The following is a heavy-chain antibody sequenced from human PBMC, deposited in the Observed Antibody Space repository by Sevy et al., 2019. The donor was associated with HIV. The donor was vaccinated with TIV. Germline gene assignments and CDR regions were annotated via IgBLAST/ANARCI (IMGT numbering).Heavy chain of an antibody. J-gene: IGHJ4*01. CDR3: AKLHSRMIPGNGALDY. Sequence: GGSLRLSCTASGFSFSNYVMAWVRQAPGKGLEWVSSVSPTSLSTYYAESVKGRFTISRDNSKNTLYLQMNSLPAEDTAIYYCAKLHSRMIPGNGALDYWGRGTLVTVSS. V-gene: IGHV3-23*01. CDR2: VSPTSLST. CDR1: GFSFSNYV. D-gene: IGHD3-16*01.